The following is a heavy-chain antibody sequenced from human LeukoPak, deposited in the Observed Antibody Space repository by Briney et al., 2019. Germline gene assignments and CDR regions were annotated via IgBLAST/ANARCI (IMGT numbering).Heavy chain of an antibody. J-gene: IGHJ4*02. CDR1: GFTVSSNY. D-gene: IGHD1-26*01. Sequence: GGSLRLSCAASGFTVSSNYMSWVRQAPGKGLEWVSVIYSGGSTYYADSVKGRFTISRDNSKNTLDLQMDSLRAEDTAVYYCVRTYSGTQGPFDYWGQGTLVTVSP. CDR2: IYSGGST. CDR3: VRTYSGTQGPFDY. V-gene: IGHV3-66*01.